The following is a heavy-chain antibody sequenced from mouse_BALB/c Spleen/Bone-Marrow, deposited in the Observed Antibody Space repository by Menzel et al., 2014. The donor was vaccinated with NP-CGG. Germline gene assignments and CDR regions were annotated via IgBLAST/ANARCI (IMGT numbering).Heavy chain of an antibody. D-gene: IGHD2-1*01. CDR2: INPYNGGT. V-gene: IGHV1-18*01. CDR3: ARDGNGFAY. CDR1: GYSFTGYT. J-gene: IGHJ3*01. Sequence: EVKLMESGPELVKPGASMKISCKASGYSFTGYTMDWVKQSHGENLEWIGLINPYNGGTSYNQKFKGKATLTVDKSSGTAYMELFSLTSEDSAVYYCARDGNGFAYWGQGTLVTVSA.